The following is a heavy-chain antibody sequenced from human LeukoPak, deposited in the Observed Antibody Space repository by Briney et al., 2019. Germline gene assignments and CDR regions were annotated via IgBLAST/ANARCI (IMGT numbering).Heavy chain of an antibody. CDR2: IYYSGST. V-gene: IGHV4-59*01. Sequence: PSETLSLTCTVSGGSISSYYWSWIRQPPGKGLEWIGYIYYSGSTNYNPSLKSRVTISVDTSKNQFSLKLSSVTVADTAVYYCARDLGGPSDYWGQGTLVTVSS. D-gene: IGHD3-16*01. CDR1: GGSISSYY. J-gene: IGHJ4*02. CDR3: ARDLGGPSDY.